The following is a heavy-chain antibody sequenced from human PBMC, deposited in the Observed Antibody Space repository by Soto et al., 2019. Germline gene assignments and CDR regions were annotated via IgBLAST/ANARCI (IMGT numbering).Heavy chain of an antibody. D-gene: IGHD4-4*01. V-gene: IGHV4-59*02. CDR3: ARGPDHSKVGY. J-gene: IGHJ4*02. Sequence: SETLSLTCSVSGGSVIGSCWSWVRQPPGKGLEWIGCIDYNGRAHYNPSLTSRVSMSLDTSNNHFSLKLSSVTAADTAVYYCARGPDHSKVGYWGQGTLVTV. CDR1: GGSVIGSC. CDR2: IDYNGRA.